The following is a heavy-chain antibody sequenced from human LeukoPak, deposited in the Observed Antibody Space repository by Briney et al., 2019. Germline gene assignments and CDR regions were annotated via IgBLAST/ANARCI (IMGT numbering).Heavy chain of an antibody. CDR3: AIRGSPNAFDM. V-gene: IGHV3-23*01. Sequence: GGSLRLSCAASGFTFSTYPMSWVRQAPGKGLEWVSAIGSGGTTYYSGSVKGRFTISRDNSKNTLYLQMNGLSAEDTAVYYCAIRGSPNAFDMWGQGTMVTVSS. J-gene: IGHJ3*02. D-gene: IGHD1-26*01. CDR2: IGSGGTT. CDR1: GFTFSTYP.